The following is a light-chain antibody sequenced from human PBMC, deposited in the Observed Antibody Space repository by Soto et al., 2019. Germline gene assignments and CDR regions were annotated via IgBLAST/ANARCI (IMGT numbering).Light chain of an antibody. CDR2: EVT. J-gene: IGLJ1*01. CDR1: STDVGAYNY. V-gene: IGLV2-8*01. CDR3: SSYAGSNSFV. Sequence: QSALTQPPSASGSPGQSVTISCTGTSTDVGAYNYVSWYQQRPGKAPKLMIFEVTKRPSGVPDRFSGSKSGNTASQTVSGVQGDDEADYYCSSYAGSNSFVFGTGTKVTVL.